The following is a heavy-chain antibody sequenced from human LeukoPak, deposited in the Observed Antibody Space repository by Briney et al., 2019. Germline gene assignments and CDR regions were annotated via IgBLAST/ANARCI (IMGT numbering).Heavy chain of an antibody. D-gene: IGHD3-16*02. CDR3: ASGLLGRVIPPDFDY. CDR2: INHSGST. V-gene: IGHV4-34*01. CDR1: GGSFSGYY. J-gene: IGHJ4*02. Sequence: PSETLSLTCAVYGGSFSGYYWSWIRQPPGKGLAWIGEINHSGSTNYNPSLKSRVTISVDTSKNQFSLKLSSVTAADTAVYYCASGLLGRVIPPDFDYWGQGTLVTVSS.